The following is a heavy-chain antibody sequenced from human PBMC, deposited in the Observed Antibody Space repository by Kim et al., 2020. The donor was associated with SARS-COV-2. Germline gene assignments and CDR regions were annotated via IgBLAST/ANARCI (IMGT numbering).Heavy chain of an antibody. CDR1: GYDFTRHW. J-gene: IGHJ5*02. V-gene: IGHV5-51*01. CDR3: ARSEGPGNFYWDNWFDP. D-gene: IGHD3-3*01. CDR2: IHPADSDT. Sequence: GESLKISCKGSGYDFTRHWIGWVRQLPGKGLEWMGIIHPADSDTRYSPSFQGQVTISADRSISTAYLQWTSLKASDTAMYFCARSEGPGNFYWDNWFDPWGQGTLVTVSS.